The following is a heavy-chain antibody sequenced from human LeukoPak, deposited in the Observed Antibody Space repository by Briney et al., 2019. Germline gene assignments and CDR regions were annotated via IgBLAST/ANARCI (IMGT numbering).Heavy chain of an antibody. CDR3: ARLPSSTPRCYYGMDV. V-gene: IGHV5-51*01. D-gene: IGHD2-2*01. J-gene: IGHJ6*02. Sequence: GESLKISCKGSGYSFTSYWLGWVRQMPGKGLGWVGIIYPGDSDTRYSPSFQGQVTISADKSISTAYLQWSSLKASDTAMYYCARLPSSTPRCYYGMDVWGQGTTVTVSS. CDR2: IYPGDSDT. CDR1: GYSFTSYW.